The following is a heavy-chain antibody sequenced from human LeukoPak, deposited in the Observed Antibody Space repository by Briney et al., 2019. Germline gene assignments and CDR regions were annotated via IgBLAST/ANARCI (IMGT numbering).Heavy chain of an antibody. V-gene: IGHV1-46*01. J-gene: IGHJ4*02. CDR2: INPSGGST. Sequence: GASVKVSCKASGYYMHWVRQAPGQGLEWMGIINPSGGSTSYAQKFQGRVTISVDTSKNQFSLKLSSVTAADTAVYYCARVGEEYYYGSGSFQIFDYWGQGTLVTVSS. D-gene: IGHD3-10*01. CDR3: ARVGEEYYYGSGSFQIFDY. CDR1: GYY.